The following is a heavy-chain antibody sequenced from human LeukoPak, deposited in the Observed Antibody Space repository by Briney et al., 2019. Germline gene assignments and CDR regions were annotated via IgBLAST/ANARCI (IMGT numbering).Heavy chain of an antibody. Sequence: GGSLRPSCAASGFTFSSYAMHWVRQAPGKGLEWVAVISYDGSNKYYADSVKGRFTISRDNSKNTLYLQMNSLRAEDTAVYYCARGGYYDGSPQDGDYYGMDVWGQGTTVTVSS. V-gene: IGHV3-30*04. CDR3: ARGGYYDGSPQDGDYYGMDV. CDR1: GFTFSSYA. J-gene: IGHJ6*02. D-gene: IGHD3-22*01. CDR2: ISYDGSNK.